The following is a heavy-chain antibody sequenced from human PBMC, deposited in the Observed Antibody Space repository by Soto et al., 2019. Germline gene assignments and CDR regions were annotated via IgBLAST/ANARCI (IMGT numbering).Heavy chain of an antibody. Sequence: QVQLVESGGGVVQPGRSLRLSCAASGFTFSSYAMHWVRQAPGKGLARVAVTSYDGSNKYYADSVKGRFTISRDNSKNXXYLQRNSRRAEDTSVYYCAKDGGSGSWDSAEHFHHWGQGTLVTVSS. D-gene: IGHD2-15*01. CDR1: GFTFSSYA. J-gene: IGHJ1*01. V-gene: IGHV3-30*18. CDR3: AKDGGSGSWDSAEHFHH. CDR2: TSYDGSNK.